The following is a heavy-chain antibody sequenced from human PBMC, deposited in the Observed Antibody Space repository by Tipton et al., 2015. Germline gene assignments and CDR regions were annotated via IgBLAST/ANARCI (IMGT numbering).Heavy chain of an antibody. CDR2: MYYSGST. D-gene: IGHD3-22*01. V-gene: IGHV4-39*07. CDR1: GGSISSSNHY. J-gene: IGHJ4*02. CDR3: AREVWYYDSSGYDY. Sequence: TLSLTCTVSGGSISSSNHYWGWIRQPPGQGLEWIGKMYYSGSTYYNSSLKSRVTMSVDTSKNQFSLHLSSVTAADTAVYYCAREVWYYDSSGYDYWGQGTLVTVSS.